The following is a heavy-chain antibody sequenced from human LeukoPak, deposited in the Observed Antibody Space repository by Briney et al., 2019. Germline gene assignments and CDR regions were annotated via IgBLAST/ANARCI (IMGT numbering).Heavy chain of an antibody. D-gene: IGHD5-12*01. Sequence: GASVKVSCKASGFTFTSSAMQWVRQARGQRLEWIGWIVVGSGNTNYAQKFQERVTITRDMSTSTAYMELSSLRSEDTAVYYCAADDSGYVFDAFDIWGQGTMVTVSS. V-gene: IGHV1-58*02. CDR2: IVVGSGNT. J-gene: IGHJ3*02. CDR3: AADDSGYVFDAFDI. CDR1: GFTFTSSA.